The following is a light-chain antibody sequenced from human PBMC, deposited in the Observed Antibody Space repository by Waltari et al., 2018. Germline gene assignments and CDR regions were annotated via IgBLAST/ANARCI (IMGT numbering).Light chain of an antibody. J-gene: IGKJ2*01. CDR1: QSVSSRY. V-gene: IGKV3-20*01. Sequence: ELVLTQSPGTLSLSPGESATLSCRASQSVSSRYLAWYQQKPGQAPRLLIYGASSRATGIPDRFSGSGSGTDFTLTISRLEPEDFAVYYCQQYGSSPTMYTFGQGTKLEIK. CDR2: GAS. CDR3: QQYGSSPTMYT.